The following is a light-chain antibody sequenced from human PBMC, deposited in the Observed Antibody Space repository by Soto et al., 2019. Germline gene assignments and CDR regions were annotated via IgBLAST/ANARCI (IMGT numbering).Light chain of an antibody. J-gene: IGKJ1*01. Sequence: DVQMTQSPSSLSASVGDRVTITCRASQSIGTYLNWYQVKSGGAPDLLIFGASVLQSGVPSRFSGTGSGTDFTLIISSLQPEDYATYYCQQSYRAPRVFEQGTKVDI. CDR3: QQSYRAPRV. V-gene: IGKV1-39*01. CDR2: GAS. CDR1: QSIGTY.